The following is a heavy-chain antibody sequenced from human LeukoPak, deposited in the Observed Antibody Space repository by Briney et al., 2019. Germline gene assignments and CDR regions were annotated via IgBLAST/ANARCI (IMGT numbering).Heavy chain of an antibody. D-gene: IGHD6-13*01. CDR3: ARLSVIAADGTHYFDY. CDR1: GYSFTNYW. J-gene: IGHJ4*02. V-gene: IGHV5-51*01. Sequence: GESLKISCKGSGYSFTNYWIGWVRQMPGKGLEWMGIIYPGDSDSRNSPSFQAQFSISADKSINTAYLQWSSLKASDTAMYYCARLSVIAADGTHYFDYWGQGTLVTVSS. CDR2: IYPGDSDS.